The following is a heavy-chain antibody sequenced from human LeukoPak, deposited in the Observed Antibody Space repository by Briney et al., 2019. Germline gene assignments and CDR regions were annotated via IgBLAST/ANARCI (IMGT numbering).Heavy chain of an antibody. Sequence: GASVKVSCKASGYTFTSYDINWVRQATGQGLEWMGWMNPNSGNTGYAQKFQGRVTMTRNTSISTAYMELTRLRSDDTAVYYCARGVPGTYYYYYMDDWGKGTTVTVSS. D-gene: IGHD2-2*01. CDR1: GYTFTSYD. CDR3: ARGVPGTYYYYYMDD. V-gene: IGHV1-8*01. CDR2: MNPNSGNT. J-gene: IGHJ6*03.